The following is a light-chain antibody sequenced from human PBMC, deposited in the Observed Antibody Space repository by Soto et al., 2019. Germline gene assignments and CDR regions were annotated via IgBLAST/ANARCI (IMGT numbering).Light chain of an antibody. J-gene: IGLJ2*01. CDR1: SSDVGGYNY. CDR3: SSYISSSTSRV. Sequence: QSALTQPASVSGSPGQSITISCPGTSSDVGGYNYVSWYQQHPGKAPKLMIYDVSNRPSGVSKRFSDSKSGNTASLNISGLQAEDEADYYCSSYISSSTSRVFGGGTKATVL. V-gene: IGLV2-14*01. CDR2: DVS.